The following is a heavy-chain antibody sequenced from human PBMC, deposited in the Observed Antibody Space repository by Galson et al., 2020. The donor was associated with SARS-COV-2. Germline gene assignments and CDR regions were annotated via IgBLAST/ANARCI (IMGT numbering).Heavy chain of an antibody. CDR2: ISSSGSTI. V-gene: IGHV3-48*03. CDR3: AREKYYDFWSGYYRRYYGMDV. J-gene: IGHJ6*02. Sequence: GGSLRLSCAASGFTFSSYEMNWVRQAPGKGLEWVSYISSSGSTIYYADSVKGRFTISRDNAKNSLYLQMNSLRAEDTAVYYCAREKYYDFWSGYYRRYYGMDVWGQGTMVTVSS. CDR1: GFTFSSYE. D-gene: IGHD3-3*01.